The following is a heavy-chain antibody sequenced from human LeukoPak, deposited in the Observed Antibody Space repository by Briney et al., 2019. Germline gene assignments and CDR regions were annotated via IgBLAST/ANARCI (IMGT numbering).Heavy chain of an antibody. CDR3: ARRPASSGWATFDY. D-gene: IGHD6-19*01. J-gene: IGHJ4*02. CDR1: GFSLSTSGVG. CDR2: IYWNDDK. V-gene: IGHV2-5*01. Sequence: SGPTLVNPTQTLTLTCTFSGFSLSTSGVGVGWIRQPPGKALEWFALIYWNDDKRYNPSLKSRLTISKDTSKNQVVLTMTNMDPVDTGTYYCARRPASSGWATFDYWGQGSLVTVSS.